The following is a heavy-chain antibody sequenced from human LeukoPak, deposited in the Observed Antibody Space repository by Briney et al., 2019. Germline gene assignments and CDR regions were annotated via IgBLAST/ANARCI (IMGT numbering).Heavy chain of an antibody. CDR1: GYSLTSNY. Sequence: GASVTVSCTASGYSLTSNYIHWVRQAPGQGLEWMGMIYPRDGSTSYAQKFQGRVTVTRDTSTSTVHMELSGLRSEDTAVYYCARDQEVFDYWGQGTLVTVSS. J-gene: IGHJ4*02. CDR3: ARDQEVFDY. V-gene: IGHV1-46*01. CDR2: IYPRDGST.